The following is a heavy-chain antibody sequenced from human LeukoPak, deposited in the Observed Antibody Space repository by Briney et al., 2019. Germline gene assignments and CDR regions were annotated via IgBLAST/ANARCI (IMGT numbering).Heavy chain of an antibody. CDR1: GFTFDDYA. J-gene: IGHJ4*02. V-gene: IGHV3-9*01. D-gene: IGHD5-18*01. CDR3: AKVHRGYSYGYYFDY. Sequence: GGSLRLSCAASGFTFDDYAMHWVRQAPGKGLEWVSGISWNSGSIGYADSVKGRFTISRDNAENSLYLQMNSLRAEDTALYYCAKVHRGYSYGYYFDYWGQGTLVTVSS. CDR2: ISWNSGSI.